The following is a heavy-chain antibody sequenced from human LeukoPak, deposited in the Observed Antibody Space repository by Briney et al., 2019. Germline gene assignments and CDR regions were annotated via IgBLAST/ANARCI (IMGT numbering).Heavy chain of an antibody. D-gene: IGHD5-12*01. CDR2: INHSGST. CDR3: ARAVATIRYYYYGMDV. CDR1: GGSFSGYY. V-gene: IGHV4-34*01. J-gene: IGHJ6*02. Sequence: PSETLSLTCAVYGGSFSGYYWSWIRQPPGKGLEWIGEINHSGSTNYNPSLKSRVTISVDTSKNQFSLKLSSVTAADTAVYYCARAVATIRYYYYGMDVWGQGTTVTVSS.